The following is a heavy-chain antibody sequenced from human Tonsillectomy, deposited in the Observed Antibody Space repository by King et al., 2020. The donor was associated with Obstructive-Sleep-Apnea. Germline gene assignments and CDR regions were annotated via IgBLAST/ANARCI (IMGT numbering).Heavy chain of an antibody. D-gene: IGHD3-10*01. J-gene: IGHJ3*02. CDR1: GFTFSDHY. CDR3: ARDLTYYYGSGSYHGAFDI. Sequence: VQLVESGGGLVQPGGSLRLSCAASGFTFSDHYMDWVRQVPGKGLDWVGRSRNKANSYTTEYAASVKGRFTISRDDSKNSLYLQMNSLKTEATAVYYCARDLTYYYGSGSYHGAFDIWGQGTMVTVSS. CDR2: SRNKANSYTT. V-gene: IGHV3-72*01.